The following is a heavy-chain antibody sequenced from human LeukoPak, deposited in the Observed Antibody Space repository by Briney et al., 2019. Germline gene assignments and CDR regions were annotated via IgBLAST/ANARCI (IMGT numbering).Heavy chain of an antibody. D-gene: IGHD1-26*01. V-gene: IGHV5-51*01. Sequence: GESLKISCKGSGYSFTRDWIGWVRQMPGKGLEWMGTIYPGDSDTRYSPSFQGQVSISVEKSINTAYLQWSSLKASDTGMYYCAKVLVGSMNAFNIWGQGTKVTVSS. CDR1: GYSFTRDW. CDR2: IYPGDSDT. CDR3: AKVLVGSMNAFNI. J-gene: IGHJ3*02.